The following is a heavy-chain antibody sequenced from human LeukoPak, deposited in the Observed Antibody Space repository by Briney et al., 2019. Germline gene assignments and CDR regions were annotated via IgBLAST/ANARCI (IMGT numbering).Heavy chain of an antibody. CDR3: ARTNIGYSYAPY. CDR1: GFTFDDYT. V-gene: IGHV3-43*01. D-gene: IGHD5-18*01. Sequence: GGSLRLSCAASGFTFDDYTMHWVRQAPGKGLEWVSLISWDGGSTYYADSVKGRFTISRDMSKNTLYLQMNSLRAEDTAVYYCARTNIGYSYAPYWGQGTLVTVSS. CDR2: ISWDGGST. J-gene: IGHJ4*02.